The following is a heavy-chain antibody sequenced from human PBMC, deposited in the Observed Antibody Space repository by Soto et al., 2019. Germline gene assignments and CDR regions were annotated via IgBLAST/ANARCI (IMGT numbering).Heavy chain of an antibody. CDR3: ARQWYYYGSGSYYKDYYMDV. CDR2: IYYSGST. D-gene: IGHD3-10*01. V-gene: IGHV4-59*08. CDR1: GGSISSYY. J-gene: IGHJ6*03. Sequence: NPSETLSLTCTVSGGSISSYYWSWIRQPPGKGLEWIGYIYYSGSTNYNPSLKSRVTISVDTSKNQFSLKLSSVTAADTAVYYCARQWYYYGSGSYYKDYYMDVWGKGTTVTVSS.